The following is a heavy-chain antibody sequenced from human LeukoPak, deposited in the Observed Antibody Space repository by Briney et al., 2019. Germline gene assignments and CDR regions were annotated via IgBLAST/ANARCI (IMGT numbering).Heavy chain of an antibody. CDR1: GYTLTELP. J-gene: IGHJ4*02. D-gene: IGHD2-15*01. CDR2: FDPEDGET. V-gene: IGHV1-24*01. Sequence: GASVKVSCKVSGYTLTELPMHWVRQAPGKGLEWTGGFDPEDGETIYAQKFQGRVTMTEDTSTDTAYMELSSLRSEDTAVYYCATSRYCSGGSCQDYWGQGTLVTVSS. CDR3: ATSRYCSGGSCQDY.